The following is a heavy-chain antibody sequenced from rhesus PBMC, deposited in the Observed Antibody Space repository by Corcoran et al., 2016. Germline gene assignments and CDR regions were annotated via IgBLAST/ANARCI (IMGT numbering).Heavy chain of an antibody. V-gene: IGHV4S14*01. Sequence: QVQLQESGPGLVKPSETLSLTCAVSGYSISSGYYWGWIRQPPGKGREWIGSIYGSGGSNYLNPSLKGRVTLSVDTSKNQFSLKLSSVTAADTAVYCCARVGSSWSEWDTVGTEWYFDLWGPGTPITISS. D-gene: IGHD5-42*01. CDR3: ARVGSSWSEWDTVGTEWYFDL. CDR1: GYSISSGYY. CDR2: IYGSGGSN. J-gene: IGHJ2*01.